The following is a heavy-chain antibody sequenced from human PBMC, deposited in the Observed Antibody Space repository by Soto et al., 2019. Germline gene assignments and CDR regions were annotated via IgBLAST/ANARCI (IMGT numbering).Heavy chain of an antibody. Sequence: SETLSLTCAVYGGSFSGYYWSWIRQPPGKGLEWIGEINHSGSTNYNPSLKSRVTISVDTSKNQFSLKLSSVTAADTAVYYCARDLELLYPFDYWGQGTLVTVSS. D-gene: IGHD1-7*01. CDR3: ARDLELLYPFDY. J-gene: IGHJ4*02. CDR1: GGSFSGYY. CDR2: INHSGST. V-gene: IGHV4-34*01.